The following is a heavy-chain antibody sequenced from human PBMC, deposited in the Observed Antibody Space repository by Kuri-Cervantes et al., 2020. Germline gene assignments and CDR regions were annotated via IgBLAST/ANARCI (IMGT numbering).Heavy chain of an antibody. CDR2: ISSSGSSL. CDR1: GFIFSDYY. Sequence: LSLTCEASGFIFSDYYMSWIRQAPGKGLEWVSYISSSGSSLHYGQPVKGRFTISRDNAKKEVYLQMDMLRAGDTAVYYCAGTSMVRGVIRSHYYYYGMDVWGQGTTVTVSS. CDR3: AGTSMVRGVIRSHYYYYGMDV. V-gene: IGHV3-11*01. D-gene: IGHD3-10*01. J-gene: IGHJ6*02.